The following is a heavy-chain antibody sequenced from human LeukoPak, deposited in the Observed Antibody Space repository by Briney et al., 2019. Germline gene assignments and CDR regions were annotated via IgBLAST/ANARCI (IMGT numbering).Heavy chain of an antibody. D-gene: IGHD1-26*01. CDR3: ARPGAS. Sequence: GGSLRLSCAASGFTFSSYAMHWVRQAPGKGLEWVAVISYDGSNIYYADSVKGRFTISRDNSKNTLYLQMNSLRAEDTAVYYCARPGASWGQGTLVTVSS. CDR2: ISYDGSNI. CDR1: GFTFSSYA. V-gene: IGHV3-30*04. J-gene: IGHJ4*02.